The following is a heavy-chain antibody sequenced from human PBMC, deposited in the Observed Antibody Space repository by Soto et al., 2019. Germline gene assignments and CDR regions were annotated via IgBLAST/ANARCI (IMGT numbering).Heavy chain of an antibody. CDR1: GFTFSSYG. CDR2: IWYDGSNK. CDR3: ARVLYSSSLYFSYYYSGMDV. J-gene: IGHJ6*02. Sequence: GGSLRLSCAASGFTFSSYGMHWVCQAPGKGLEWVAVIWYDGSNKYYADSVKGRFTISRDNSKNTLYLQMNSLRAEDTAVYYCARVLYSSSLYFSYYYSGMDVWGQGTKVTVSS. D-gene: IGHD6-13*01. V-gene: IGHV3-33*01.